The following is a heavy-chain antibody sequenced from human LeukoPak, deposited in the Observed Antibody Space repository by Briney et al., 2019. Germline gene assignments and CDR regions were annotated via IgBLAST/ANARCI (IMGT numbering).Heavy chain of an antibody. CDR1: GGSISSYY. CDR2: IYTSGST. J-gene: IGHJ4*02. V-gene: IGHV4-4*07. CDR3: AREEIAYCGGDCYSYYFDY. D-gene: IGHD2-21*02. Sequence: SETLSLTCTVSGGSISSYYWSWIRQPAGKGLEWMGRIYTSGSTNYNPSLKSRVTMSVDTSKNQFSLKLSSVTAADTAVYYCAREEIAYCGGDCYSYYFDYWGQGTLVTVSS.